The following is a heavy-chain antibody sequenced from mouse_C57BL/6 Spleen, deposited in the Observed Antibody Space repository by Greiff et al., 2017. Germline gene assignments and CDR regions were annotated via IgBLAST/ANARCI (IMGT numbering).Heavy chain of an antibody. Sequence: QVQLQQPGAELVKPGASVKLSCKASGYTFTSYWMQWVKQRPGQGLEWIGEIDPSDSYTNYNQKFKGKSTLTVDKSSSTAYMQLSSLTSEDSAVYYCARGSSAWFAYWGQGTLVTVSA. CDR1: GYTFTSYW. CDR3: ARGSSAWFAY. CDR2: IDPSDSYT. J-gene: IGHJ3*01. D-gene: IGHD1-3*01. V-gene: IGHV1-50*01.